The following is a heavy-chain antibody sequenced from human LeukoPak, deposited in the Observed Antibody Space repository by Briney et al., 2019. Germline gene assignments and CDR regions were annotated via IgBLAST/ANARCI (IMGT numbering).Heavy chain of an antibody. J-gene: IGHJ4*02. CDR1: GYSFTNYW. CDR3: ARWGGYCSGGNCYPLYYFDY. D-gene: IGHD2-15*01. V-gene: IGHV5-51*01. CDR2: IHPRDSET. Sequence: GESLKISCKGSGYSFTNYWIGWVREMRGKGLEWVGIIHPRDSETRYSPSFQGQVTISADKSISTAYLQWSSLKASDTAMYYCARWGGYCSGGNCYPLYYFDYWGQGTLVTVSS.